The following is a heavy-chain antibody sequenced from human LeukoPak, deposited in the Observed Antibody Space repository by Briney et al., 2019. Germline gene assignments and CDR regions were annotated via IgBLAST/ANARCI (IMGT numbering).Heavy chain of an antibody. Sequence: GESLKISCKSSGYSFTTYWIGWVRQMPGKGLEWMGIIHPDDSDTRYSPSFQGQVTISADKSISTAYLQWSSLKASDTAMYYCARPSDSSGWYEGDYWGQGTLVTVSS. CDR2: IHPDDSDT. V-gene: IGHV5-51*01. CDR3: ARPSDSSGWYEGDY. CDR1: GYSFTTYW. D-gene: IGHD6-19*01. J-gene: IGHJ4*02.